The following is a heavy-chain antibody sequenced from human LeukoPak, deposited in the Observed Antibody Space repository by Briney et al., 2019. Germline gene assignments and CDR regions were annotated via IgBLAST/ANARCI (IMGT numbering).Heavy chain of an antibody. Sequence: PGGSLRLSCAASGFTFSSYEMNWVRQAPGKGLEWVSHISATGSTIEYADSVKGRFTISRDNAKNSLYLQMNSLRAEDTAVYYCARDSSGWYGRIDYWGQGTLVTVSS. V-gene: IGHV3-48*03. J-gene: IGHJ4*02. CDR3: ARDSSGWYGRIDY. CDR2: ISATGSTI. D-gene: IGHD6-19*01. CDR1: GFTFSSYE.